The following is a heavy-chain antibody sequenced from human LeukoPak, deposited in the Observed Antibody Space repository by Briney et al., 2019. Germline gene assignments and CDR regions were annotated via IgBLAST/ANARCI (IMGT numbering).Heavy chain of an antibody. J-gene: IGHJ4*02. Sequence: PGESLKIFCKGSGYSFTNYWIAWVRQMPGKGLEGMGIIYPGDSDTRYSPSFQGQVTISAVKSISTAYLQWSSLKASDTAMYYCARRGYYDSSGYYNFDYWGQGTLVTVSS. CDR3: ARRGYYDSSGYYNFDY. CDR2: IYPGDSDT. CDR1: GYSFTNYW. D-gene: IGHD3-22*01. V-gene: IGHV5-51*01.